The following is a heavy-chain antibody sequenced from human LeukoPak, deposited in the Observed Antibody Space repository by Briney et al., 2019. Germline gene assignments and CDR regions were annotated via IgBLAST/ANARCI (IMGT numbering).Heavy chain of an antibody. V-gene: IGHV4-31*03. Sequence: PSQTLSLTGTVSGGSISSGGYYWSWIRQHPGKGLEWIGYIYYSGSTNYNPSLKSRVTISVDTSKNQFSLKLSSVTAADTAVYYCARLVIGGSTRIFDYWGQGTLVTVSS. CDR1: GGSISSGGYY. J-gene: IGHJ4*02. CDR2: IYYSGST. D-gene: IGHD2-21*01. CDR3: ARLVIGGSTRIFDY.